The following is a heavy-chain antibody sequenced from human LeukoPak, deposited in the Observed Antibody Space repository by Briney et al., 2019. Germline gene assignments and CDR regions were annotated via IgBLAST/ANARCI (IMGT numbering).Heavy chain of an antibody. CDR2: ISSSSYI. J-gene: IGHJ4*02. Sequence: GGSLRLSCAASGFTFSSYSMNWVRQAPGKGLEWVSSISSSSYIYYADSVKGRFTISRDNAKNSLYLQMNSLRAEDTAAYYCARYDFGYWGQGTLVTVSS. V-gene: IGHV3-21*01. CDR1: GFTFSSYS. CDR3: ARYDFGY.